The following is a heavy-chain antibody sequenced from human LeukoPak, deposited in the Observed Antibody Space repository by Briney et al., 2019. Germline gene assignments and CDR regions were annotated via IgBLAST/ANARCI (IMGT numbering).Heavy chain of an antibody. J-gene: IGHJ4*02. CDR2: IYASGST. CDR3: ARSGYSNFDY. D-gene: IGHD3-3*01. Sequence: PSETLSLTCTVSGGSLSSGSDYWRWIRQSAGKGLEWIGRIYASGSTNYNPSLKSRVTISVDTSKNQFSLKLSSVTAADTAVYYCARSGYSNFDYWGQGTLVTVSS. V-gene: IGHV4-61*02. CDR1: GGSLSSGSDY.